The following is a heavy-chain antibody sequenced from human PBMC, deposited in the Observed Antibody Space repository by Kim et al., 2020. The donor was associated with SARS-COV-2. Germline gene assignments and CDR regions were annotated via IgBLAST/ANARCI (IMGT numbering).Heavy chain of an antibody. J-gene: IGHJ6*02. Sequence: GRFTISRDNAKNSLYLQMNSLRAEDTAVYYCARAPIAVAGTSYYYYGMDVWGQGTTVTVSS. CDR3: ARAPIAVAGTSYYYYGMDV. D-gene: IGHD6-19*01. V-gene: IGHV3-11*06.